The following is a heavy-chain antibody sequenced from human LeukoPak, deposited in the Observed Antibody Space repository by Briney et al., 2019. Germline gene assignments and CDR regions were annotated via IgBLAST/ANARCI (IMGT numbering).Heavy chain of an antibody. CDR1: GYTFTSYG. CDR2: ISAYNGNT. J-gene: IGHJ4*02. Sequence: GASVKVSCKASGYTFTSYGISWVRQAPGQGLEWMGWISAYNGNTNYAQKFQGRVTMTTDTSTSTACMELRSLRSDDTAVYYCAVTITMVRGVIFPFDYWGQGTLVTVSS. CDR3: AVTITMVRGVIFPFDY. D-gene: IGHD3-10*01. V-gene: IGHV1-18*01.